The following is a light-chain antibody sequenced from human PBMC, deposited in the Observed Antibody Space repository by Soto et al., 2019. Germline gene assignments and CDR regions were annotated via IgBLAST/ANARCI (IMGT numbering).Light chain of an antibody. Sequence: ESVLTQSPATLSLSPGERATLSCRASQSISSYLAWYQQKPGRAPRLLIYEASNRATGIPARFSGSGSGTDFTLTISSLEPEDFAVYYCQQRTSWPLFGGGTKVEIK. J-gene: IGKJ4*01. V-gene: IGKV3-11*01. CDR1: QSISSY. CDR2: EAS. CDR3: QQRTSWPL.